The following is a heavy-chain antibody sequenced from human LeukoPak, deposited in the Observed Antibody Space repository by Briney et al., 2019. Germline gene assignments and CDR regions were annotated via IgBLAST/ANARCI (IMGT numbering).Heavy chain of an antibody. Sequence: GGSLRLSCAASGFTFSSYEMNWVRQAPGKGLEWASYISSSGSTIYYADSVKGRFTISRDNAKNSLYLQMNSLRAEDTAVYYCAKAGNGFGFDYWGQGTLVTVSS. CDR3: AKAGNGFGFDY. CDR2: ISSSGSTI. J-gene: IGHJ4*02. CDR1: GFTFSSYE. D-gene: IGHD3-3*01. V-gene: IGHV3-48*03.